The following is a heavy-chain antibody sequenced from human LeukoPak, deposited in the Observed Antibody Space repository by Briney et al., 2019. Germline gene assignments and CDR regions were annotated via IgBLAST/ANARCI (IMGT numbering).Heavy chain of an antibody. CDR1: GYTFTSHY. V-gene: IGHV1-2*06. Sequence: GASVKVSCKASGYTFTSHYMHWVRQAPGQGLEWMGLINPTGGSTGYAQKFQGRVTMTRDTSISTAYMELSRLRSDDTAVYYCAGDGVTMVRGVNARYYYYYYMDVWGKGTTVTISS. J-gene: IGHJ6*03. CDR3: AGDGVTMVRGVNARYYYYYYMDV. D-gene: IGHD3-10*01. CDR2: INPTGGST.